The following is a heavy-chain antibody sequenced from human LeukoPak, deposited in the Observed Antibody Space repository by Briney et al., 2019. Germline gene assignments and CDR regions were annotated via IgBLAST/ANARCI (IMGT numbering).Heavy chain of an antibody. Sequence: SETLSLTCAVSVGSISSGGYSWSWIRQPPGKGLEWIGYIYHSGSTYYNPSLKSRVTISVDRSKNQFSLKLSSVTAADTAVYYCARASQWLGSRWFDPWGQGTLVTVSS. V-gene: IGHV4-30-2*01. D-gene: IGHD6-19*01. CDR3: ARASQWLGSRWFDP. J-gene: IGHJ5*02. CDR1: VGSISSGGYS. CDR2: IYHSGST.